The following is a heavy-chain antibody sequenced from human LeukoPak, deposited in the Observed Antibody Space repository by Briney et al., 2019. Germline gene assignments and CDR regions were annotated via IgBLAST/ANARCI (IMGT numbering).Heavy chain of an antibody. CDR1: GFTFTNAW. Sequence: GGSLRLSCAASGFTFTNAWMSWVRQAPGKGLEWVGRIKSKTDGGTTDYAAPVKGRFTISRDDSKNTLYLQMNSLKTEDTAVYYCTTTLYSSSWHYYWGQGTLVTISS. V-gene: IGHV3-15*01. D-gene: IGHD6-13*01. J-gene: IGHJ4*02. CDR3: TTTLYSSSWHYY. CDR2: IKSKTDGGTT.